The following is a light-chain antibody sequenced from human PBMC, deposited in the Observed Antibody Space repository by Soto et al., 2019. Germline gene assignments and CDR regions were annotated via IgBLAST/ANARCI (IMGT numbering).Light chain of an antibody. CDR3: CSYAGGPWV. Sequence: QSALTQPRSVSGSPGQSVTISCTGTSSDVGGYNYVSWYQQHPGKAPKLMIYDVTKRPSGVPDRFSGSKSGNTASLTISGLQAEDEADYYCCSYAGGPWVFGGGTKLTVL. J-gene: IGLJ3*02. CDR1: SSDVGGYNY. V-gene: IGLV2-11*01. CDR2: DVT.